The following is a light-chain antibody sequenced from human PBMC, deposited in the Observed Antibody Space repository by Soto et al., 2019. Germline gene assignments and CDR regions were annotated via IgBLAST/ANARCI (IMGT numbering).Light chain of an antibody. Sequence: AIQMTQSPSSLSASVGDRVTITCRASQGIRNDLGWYQQKPGKAPKLLIYAASSLQSGVPSRFSGSGSGTDFTLTISSLQSEDFAVYYCQQYNEWPLTFGGGTKVDIK. V-gene: IGKV1-6*01. CDR2: AAS. CDR1: QGIRND. J-gene: IGKJ4*01. CDR3: QQYNEWPLT.